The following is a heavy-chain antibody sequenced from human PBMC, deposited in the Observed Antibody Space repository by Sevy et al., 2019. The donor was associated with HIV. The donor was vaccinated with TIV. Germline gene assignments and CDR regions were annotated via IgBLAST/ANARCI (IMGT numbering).Heavy chain of an antibody. D-gene: IGHD1-26*01. CDR3: ARDMVSGSYYNYYYGMDV. CDR2: INWNGGST. J-gene: IGHJ6*02. Sequence: LTCAASGFTFDDYGMSWVRQAPGKGLEWVSGINWNGGSTGCADSVKGRFTISRDNAKNSLYLQMNSLRAEDTALYYCARDMVSGSYYNYYYGMDVWGQGTTVTVSS. V-gene: IGHV3-20*04. CDR1: GFTFDDYG.